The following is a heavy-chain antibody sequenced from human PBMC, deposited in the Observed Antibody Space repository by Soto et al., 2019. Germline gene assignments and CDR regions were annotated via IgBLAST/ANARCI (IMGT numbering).Heavy chain of an antibody. V-gene: IGHV1-69*13. J-gene: IGHJ4*02. Sequence: GASVKVSCKASGGTFSSYAISWVRQAPGQGLEWMGGIIPIFGTANYAQKFQGRVTITADESTSTAYMELSSLRSEDTAVYYCARVACGGDCRDFDYWGQGTLVTVSS. CDR3: ARVACGGDCRDFDY. CDR1: GGTFSSYA. D-gene: IGHD2-21*02. CDR2: IIPIFGTA.